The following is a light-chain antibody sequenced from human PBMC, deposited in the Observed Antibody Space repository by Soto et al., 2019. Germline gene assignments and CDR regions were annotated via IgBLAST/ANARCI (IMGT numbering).Light chain of an antibody. Sequence: EIVLTQSPGTLSLSPGEIATLSCRASQSVGNNYLAWYQQKPGQAPRVLIYDASSRATGIPDRFSGSGSGTDFTLTISRLEPEDFAVYYCEQYGSTPLPFGGGNKVEVK. CDR1: QSVGNNY. CDR3: EQYGSTPLP. J-gene: IGKJ4*01. CDR2: DAS. V-gene: IGKV3-20*01.